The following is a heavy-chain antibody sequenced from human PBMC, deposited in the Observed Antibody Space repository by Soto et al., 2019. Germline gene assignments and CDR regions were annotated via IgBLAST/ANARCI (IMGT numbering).Heavy chain of an antibody. V-gene: IGHV3-23*01. CDR3: ANQAGPHLLAVAGSWADY. J-gene: IGHJ4*02. CDR1: GFTFSSYA. CDR2: ISGSGGST. Sequence: PGGSLRLSCAASGFTFSSYAMSWVRQAPGKGLEWVSAISGSGGSTYYADSVKGRFTISRDNSKNTLYLQMNSLRAEDTAVYYCANQAGPHLLAVAGSWADYWGQGTLVTVSS. D-gene: IGHD6-19*01.